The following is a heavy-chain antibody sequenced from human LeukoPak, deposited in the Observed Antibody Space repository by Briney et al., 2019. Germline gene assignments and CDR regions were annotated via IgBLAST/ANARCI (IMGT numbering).Heavy chain of an antibody. J-gene: IGHJ6*04. CDR3: ARSRYCSSTSCYVDYYYGMDV. D-gene: IGHD2-2*01. CDR2: IIPIFGTA. V-gene: IGHV1-69*01. CDR1: GGTFSSYA. Sequence: SVKVSCTASGGTFSSYAISWVRQAPGQGLEWMGGIIPIFGTANYAQKFQGRVTITADESTSAAYMELSSLRSEDTAVYYCARSRYCSSTSCYVDYYYGMDVWGKGTTVTVSS.